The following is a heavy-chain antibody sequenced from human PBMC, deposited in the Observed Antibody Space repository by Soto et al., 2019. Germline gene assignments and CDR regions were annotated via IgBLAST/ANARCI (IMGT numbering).Heavy chain of an antibody. J-gene: IGHJ1*01. V-gene: IGHV4-31*03. Sequence: SETLSLTCTVSGGSISSSSSYWGWIRQPPGKGLEWIGYIYYSGSAYYNPSLKSRVTISVDTSKNQFSLKLSSVTAADTAVYYCASTQYCSGGSCYLVRQWGQGTLVTVSS. CDR1: GGSISSSSSY. D-gene: IGHD2-15*01. CDR3: ASTQYCSGGSCYLVRQ. CDR2: IYYSGSA.